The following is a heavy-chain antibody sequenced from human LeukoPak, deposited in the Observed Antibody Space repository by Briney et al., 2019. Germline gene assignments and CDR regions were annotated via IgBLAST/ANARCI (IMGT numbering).Heavy chain of an antibody. J-gene: IGHJ6*02. CDR1: GFTFSRYA. CDR2: INSGSGGRS. CDR3: AKKGESLDYYAMDV. V-gene: IGHV3-23*01. Sequence: GGSLRLSCTASGFTFSRYAMSCVRQAPGKGLEWVSSINSGSGGRSYYAVSVEGRFTISRDNSKNTLYLQMNSLRGEDTALYYCAKKGESLDYYAMDVWGQGTTVTVS. D-gene: IGHD3-10*01.